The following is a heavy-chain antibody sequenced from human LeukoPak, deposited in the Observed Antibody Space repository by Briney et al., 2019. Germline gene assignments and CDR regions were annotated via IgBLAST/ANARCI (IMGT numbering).Heavy chain of an antibody. CDR1: GFTFSKSW. D-gene: IGHD7-27*01. Sequence: GGSLRLSCAASGFTFSKSWMSWLRQTPEKGLEWVANIKEDGSAKYYVDSVKGRFTISRDNAKNSLYLQMNSLRAEDTAVYYCAKVNPNWGGAFDIWGQGTMVTVSS. CDR2: IKEDGSAK. V-gene: IGHV3-7*03. J-gene: IGHJ3*02. CDR3: AKVNPNWGGAFDI.